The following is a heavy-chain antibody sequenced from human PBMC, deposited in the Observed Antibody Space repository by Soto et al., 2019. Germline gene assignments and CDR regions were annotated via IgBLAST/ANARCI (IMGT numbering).Heavy chain of an antibody. Sequence: EVQLVESGGGLVQPGKALRLSCAASGFTFSKYWIHWVRQAPGKGPVWVSDISSDGTTTDYADSVKGRFTISRDNAKNTLYLQMDSLRAEDTAVYYCAIQDCTNDVCLEAAVTVGGALEYWGQGAQVTVSS. CDR2: ISSDGTTT. CDR1: GFTFSKYW. D-gene: IGHD2-8*01. J-gene: IGHJ4*02. CDR3: AIQDCTNDVCLEAAVTVGGALEY. V-gene: IGHV3-74*01.